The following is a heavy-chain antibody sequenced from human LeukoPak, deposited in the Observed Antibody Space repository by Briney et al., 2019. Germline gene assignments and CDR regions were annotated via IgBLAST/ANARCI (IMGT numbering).Heavy chain of an antibody. CDR2: INPNSGGT. Sequence: ASVKVSCKASGYTFTGYYMHWVRQAPGQGLEWMGWINPNSGGTNYAQKFQGRVTMTRDTSISTAYMELSRLRSDDTAVYYCARDLHYDILTGYNYWGQGTLVTVSS. J-gene: IGHJ4*02. V-gene: IGHV1-2*02. D-gene: IGHD3-9*01. CDR1: GYTFTGYY. CDR3: ARDLHYDILTGYNY.